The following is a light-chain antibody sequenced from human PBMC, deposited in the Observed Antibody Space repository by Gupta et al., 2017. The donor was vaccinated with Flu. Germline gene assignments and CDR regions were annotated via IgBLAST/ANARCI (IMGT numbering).Light chain of an antibody. CDR3: QQYNIWPLT. J-gene: IGKJ5*01. CDR2: GAS. Sequence: EIVMTQSPATLSVSPGESATLSCRASQSVGSNLAWYQQKPGQAPRLLIYGASTRATGIPAKFSGSGSETEFTLTISSLQSEDFAVYYCQQYNIWPLTFDQGIRLDI. CDR1: QSVGSN. V-gene: IGKV3-15*01.